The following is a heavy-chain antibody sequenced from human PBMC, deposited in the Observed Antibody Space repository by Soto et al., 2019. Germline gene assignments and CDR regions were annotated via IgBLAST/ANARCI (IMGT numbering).Heavy chain of an antibody. CDR1: GFTFSSYG. D-gene: IGHD3-10*01. Sequence: QVQLVESGGGVVQPGRSLRLSCAASGFTFSSYGMHWVRQAPGKGLEWVAVISYDGSNKYYADSVKGRFTISRDNSKNTLYLQMNSLRAEDTAVYYCAKPNSITMVRGTRDYWGQGTLVTVSS. V-gene: IGHV3-30*18. J-gene: IGHJ4*02. CDR2: ISYDGSNK. CDR3: AKPNSITMVRGTRDY.